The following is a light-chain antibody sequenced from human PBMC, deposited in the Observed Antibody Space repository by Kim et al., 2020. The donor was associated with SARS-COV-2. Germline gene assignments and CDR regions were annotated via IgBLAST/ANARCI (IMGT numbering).Light chain of an antibody. J-gene: IGKJ1*01. CDR3: QQYNSYPQT. Sequence: ASVGDRVTNTCRASQGIRSYLAWFQQKPGKAPKALIYGASNLHSGVPSKFSGSGSGTDFTLTISGLQTEDFATYYCQQYNSYPQTFGQGTKVDIK. CDR2: GAS. CDR1: QGIRSY. V-gene: IGKV1-16*02.